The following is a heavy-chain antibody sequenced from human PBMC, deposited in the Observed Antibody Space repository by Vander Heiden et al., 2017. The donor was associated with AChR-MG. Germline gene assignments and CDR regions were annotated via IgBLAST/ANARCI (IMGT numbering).Heavy chain of an antibody. D-gene: IGHD2-21*02. Sequence: QVQLVQSGAEVKKPGASVKVSCKASGYTFTSYDINWVRQATGQGLEWMAWMNPNSGNTGYAQKFQGRVTLTRNTSISIAYMELSSLRSDDTAVYYCAVKTFGGNSGSTFFDFWGQGPLVTVSS. CDR3: AVKTFGGNSGSTFFDF. CDR1: GYTFTSYD. V-gene: IGHV1-8*01. J-gene: IGHJ4*02. CDR2: MNPNSGNT.